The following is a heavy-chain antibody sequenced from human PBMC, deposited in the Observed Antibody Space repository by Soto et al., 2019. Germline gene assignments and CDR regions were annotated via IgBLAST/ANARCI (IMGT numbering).Heavy chain of an antibody. V-gene: IGHV1-18*01. D-gene: IGHD3-3*01. CDR1: GGTFSSYA. CDR2: IIAYNGKA. CDR3: ARDVHYDFWSGYYTG. Sequence: GASVKVSCKASGGTFSSYAISWVRQAPGQGLEWMGGIIAYNGKANYAQKLQGRVTMTTDTSTSTAYMELRSLRSDDTAVYYCARDVHYDFWSGYYTGWGQGTLVTVSS. J-gene: IGHJ4*02.